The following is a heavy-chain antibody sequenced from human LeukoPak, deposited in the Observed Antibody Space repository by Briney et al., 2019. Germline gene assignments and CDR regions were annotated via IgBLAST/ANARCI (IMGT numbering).Heavy chain of an antibody. Sequence: ASVKVSRKASGYTFTGYYMHWVRQAPGQGLEWMGWINPNSGGTNYAQKFQGRVTMTRDTSISTAYMELSRLRSDDTAVYYCAREPQVIHGYRGPNWFDPWGQGTLVTVSS. CDR2: INPNSGGT. V-gene: IGHV1-2*02. CDR3: AREPQVIHGYRGPNWFDP. CDR1: GYTFTGYY. D-gene: IGHD5-12*01. J-gene: IGHJ5*02.